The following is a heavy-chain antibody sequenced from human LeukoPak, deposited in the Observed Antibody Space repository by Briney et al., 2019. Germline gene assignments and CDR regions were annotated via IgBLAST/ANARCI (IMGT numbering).Heavy chain of an antibody. CDR1: GLTVSSY. CDR2: IYSGGSI. Sequence: GGSLRLSCAASGLTVSSYMSWVRQAPGKGLEWVSVIYSGGSIYYADSVKGRFTISRDKSKNTLYLQMKSLRAEDTAVYYCAKSLDFWSGYYLHWGQGTLVTVSS. J-gene: IGHJ4*02. V-gene: IGHV3-66*01. CDR3: AKSLDFWSGYYLH. D-gene: IGHD3-3*01.